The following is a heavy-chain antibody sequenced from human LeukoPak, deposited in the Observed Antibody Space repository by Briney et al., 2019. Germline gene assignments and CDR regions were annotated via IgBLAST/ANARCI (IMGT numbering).Heavy chain of an antibody. J-gene: IGHJ4*02. V-gene: IGHV3-74*01. Sequence: GGSLRLSWAASGFTFSGYWMHWVRQAPVKGLVWVSRITSDGSSTRYADSVKGRFTISRDNAKNTLYLQMNSLRAEDTAVYYCAREYSTSWALTYWGQGTLVTVSS. D-gene: IGHD2-2*01. CDR3: AREYSTSWALTY. CDR1: GFTFSGYW. CDR2: ITSDGSST.